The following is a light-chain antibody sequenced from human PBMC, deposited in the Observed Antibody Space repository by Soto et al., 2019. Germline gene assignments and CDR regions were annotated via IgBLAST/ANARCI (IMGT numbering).Light chain of an antibody. Sequence: LAQPASVSGSPGQTITISCTGTSSDIGGYNAVSWYQHHPGKAPKLIIYEVTHRPSGVSDRFSASKSGNTASLTISGLQAEDEADYYCNSFRVSHLYVFGTGTKVTVL. V-gene: IGLV2-14*01. CDR3: NSFRVSHLYV. CDR1: SSDIGGYNA. J-gene: IGLJ1*01. CDR2: EVT.